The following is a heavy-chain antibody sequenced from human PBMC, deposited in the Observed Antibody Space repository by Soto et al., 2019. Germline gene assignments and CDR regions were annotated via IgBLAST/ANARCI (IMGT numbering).Heavy chain of an antibody. CDR1: GFTFSSYS. J-gene: IGHJ5*02. V-gene: IGHV3-21*01. Sequence: PGGSLRLSCAASGFTFSSYSMNWVRQAPGKGLEWVSSVSSSSSYIYYADSVKGRFTISRDNAKNSLYLQMNSLRAEDTAVYYCARDRARVYANRFDPWGQGTLVTVSS. D-gene: IGHD2-8*01. CDR3: ARDRARVYANRFDP. CDR2: VSSSSSYI.